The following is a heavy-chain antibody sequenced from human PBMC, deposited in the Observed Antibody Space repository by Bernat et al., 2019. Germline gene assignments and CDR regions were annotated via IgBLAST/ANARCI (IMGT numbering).Heavy chain of an antibody. V-gene: IGHV3-48*03. J-gene: IGHJ3*02. CDR3: ATSSSGWYETDAFDI. CDR1: GFTFSSYE. Sequence: EVQLVESGGGLVQPGGSLRLSCAASGFTFSSYEMNWVRQAPGKGLEGVSYISSSGSTIYYADSVKGRFTISRDNAKNSLYLQMTSLRAEDTAVYYCATSSSGWYETDAFDIWGQGTMVTVSS. CDR2: ISSSGSTI. D-gene: IGHD6-19*01.